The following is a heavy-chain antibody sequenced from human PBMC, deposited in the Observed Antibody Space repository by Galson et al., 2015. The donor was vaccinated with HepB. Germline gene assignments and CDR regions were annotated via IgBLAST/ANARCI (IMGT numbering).Heavy chain of an antibody. CDR2: ITTSSSYI. Sequence: SLRLSCAASGFTFSSYNMNWVRQAPGKGLEWVSSITTSSSYIYYADSMKGRFTISRDNAKNSLYPQMSSLRAEDTAVYYCAREGSTWYKSPYDWYFDLWGRGTLVTVSS. CDR3: AREGSTWYKSPYDWYFDL. V-gene: IGHV3-21*01. CDR1: GFTFSSYN. D-gene: IGHD6-13*01. J-gene: IGHJ2*01.